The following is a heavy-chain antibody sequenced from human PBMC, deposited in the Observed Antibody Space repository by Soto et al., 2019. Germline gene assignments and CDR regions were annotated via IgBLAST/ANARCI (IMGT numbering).Heavy chain of an antibody. CDR1: GFTFINYA. D-gene: IGHD7-27*01. J-gene: IGHJ2*01. V-gene: IGHV3-23*01. CDR2: ISGGGDAA. Sequence: VQVLESGGGLVQPGGSLRLSCAGSGFTFINYAMNWVRQAPGKGLERVSSISGGGDAAFFPDSVRGRFTISRDNSKNTVTLQMNSLGVDDTAVYYCARKILGSTTRPNYWYFDLWGRGTLVTVSS. CDR3: ARKILGSTTRPNYWYFDL.